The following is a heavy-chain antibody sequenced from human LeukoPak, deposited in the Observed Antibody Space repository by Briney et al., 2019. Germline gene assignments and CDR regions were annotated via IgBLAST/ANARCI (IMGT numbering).Heavy chain of an antibody. CDR1: GGSFIGYS. CDR3: ARAVFSYCSGGSCPYFDY. J-gene: IGHJ4*02. D-gene: IGHD2-15*01. Sequence: SETRSSTCSFPGGSFIGYSWSWIRQSRGKGLEGFGYIYYSGCTNYNPSLKSRVTISVHTSKNQFSLKLSSVTAADTAVYYCARAVFSYCSGGSCPYFDYWGQGTLVTVSS. CDR2: IYYSGCT. V-gene: IGHV4-59*01.